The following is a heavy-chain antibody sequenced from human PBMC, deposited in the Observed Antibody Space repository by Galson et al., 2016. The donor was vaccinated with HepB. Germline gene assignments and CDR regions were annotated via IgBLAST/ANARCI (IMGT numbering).Heavy chain of an antibody. CDR1: GDTFSSYV. CDR2: ITPLFGTT. J-gene: IGHJ6*02. V-gene: IGHV1-69*13. CDR3: AREFIVVVSTFDYYYNGLDV. Sequence: SVKVSCKASGDTFSSYVFSWVRQPPGQGLEWMGGITPLFGTTNYAQQFQGRVTISADESTSTAYMELSSLRSEDTAVYYCAREFIVVVSTFDYYYNGLDVWGQGTTVTVS. D-gene: IGHD2-21*01.